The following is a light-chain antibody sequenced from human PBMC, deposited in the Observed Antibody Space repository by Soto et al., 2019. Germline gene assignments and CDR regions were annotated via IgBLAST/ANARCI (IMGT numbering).Light chain of an antibody. CDR2: GAS. V-gene: IGKV3-20*01. CDR3: QQYGSSPTWT. Sequence: EIVLTQSPCTLSLCPVERATLSCMAIQSVSSSYLAWYQQKPGQAPRLLIYGASSRATGIPDRFSGSGSGTDFTLTISRLEPEDFAVYYCQQYGSSPTWTLGQGTKVDIK. CDR1: QSVSSSY. J-gene: IGKJ1*01.